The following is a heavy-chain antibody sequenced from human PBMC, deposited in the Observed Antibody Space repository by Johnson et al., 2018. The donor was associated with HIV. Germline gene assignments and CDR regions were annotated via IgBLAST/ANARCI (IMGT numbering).Heavy chain of an antibody. V-gene: IGHV3-20*04. CDR3: ARKIRITIFGLVISQSNDAFDI. J-gene: IGHJ3*02. CDR1: GFTFDDFG. D-gene: IGHD3-3*01. Sequence: EMQLVESGGGVVRPGGFLRRSCAASGFTFDDFGMSWVGQAPGKGLEWVSGINWNGGRRDYADSVKGRFTITRDNAKNSLYLQMNSLRVEDTDFYYCARKIRITIFGLVISQSNDAFDIWGQGTMVTVSS. CDR2: INWNGGRR.